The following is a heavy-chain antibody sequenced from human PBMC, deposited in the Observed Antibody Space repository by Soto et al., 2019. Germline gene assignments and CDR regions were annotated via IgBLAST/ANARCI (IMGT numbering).Heavy chain of an antibody. CDR1: GGTFSSYA. CDR2: IIPIFGTA. D-gene: IGHD3-22*01. V-gene: IGHV1-69*13. CDR3: ARARNYYDSSGYYQYDAFDI. Sequence: SVKVSCKASGGTFSSYAISWVRQAPGQGLEWMGGIIPIFGTANYAQKFQGRVTITADESTSTAYMEPSSLRSEDTAVYYCARARNYYDSSGYYQYDAFDIWGQGTMVTVSS. J-gene: IGHJ3*02.